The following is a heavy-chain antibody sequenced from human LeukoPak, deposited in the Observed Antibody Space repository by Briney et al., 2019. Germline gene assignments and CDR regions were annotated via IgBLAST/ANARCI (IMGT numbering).Heavy chain of an antibody. CDR1: GYTFTDYY. V-gene: IGHV1-69-2*01. CDR3: ATREASSIAALY. D-gene: IGHD6-6*01. CDR2: VDPEDGET. J-gene: IGHJ4*02. Sequence: ASVKVSCEVSGYTFTDYYMHWVQQAPGKGLEWMGLVDPEDGETIYAEKFQGRVTITADTSTDTAYMELSSLRSEDTAVYYCATREASSIAALYWGQGTLVTVSS.